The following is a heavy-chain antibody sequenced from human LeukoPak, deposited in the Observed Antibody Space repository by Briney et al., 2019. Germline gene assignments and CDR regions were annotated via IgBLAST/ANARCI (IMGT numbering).Heavy chain of an antibody. J-gene: IGHJ6*03. Sequence: ASVKVSCQASVGTSSSYAISWVRQAPGQGLEWMGRIIPIFGTANYAQKFQGRVTITTDESTSTAYMELSSLRSEDTPVYYCARDPLAAAAVTRYYYYYMDVWGKGTTVTVFS. V-gene: IGHV1-69*05. CDR2: IIPIFGTA. CDR1: VGTSSSYA. D-gene: IGHD6-13*01. CDR3: ARDPLAAAAVTRYYYYYMDV.